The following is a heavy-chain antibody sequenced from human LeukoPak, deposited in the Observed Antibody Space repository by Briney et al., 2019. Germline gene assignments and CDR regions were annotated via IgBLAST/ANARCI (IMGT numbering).Heavy chain of an antibody. V-gene: IGHV3-30*18. CDR3: AKSRDWFSNWFDP. CDR1: GFTFSSYG. CDR2: ISYDGSNK. Sequence: GGYLRLSCAASGFTFSSYGMHWVRQAPGKGLEWVAVISYDGSNKYYADSVKGRFTISRDNSKNTLYLQMNSLRAEDTAVYYCAKSRDWFSNWFDPWGQGTLVTVSS. D-gene: IGHD3-9*01. J-gene: IGHJ5*02.